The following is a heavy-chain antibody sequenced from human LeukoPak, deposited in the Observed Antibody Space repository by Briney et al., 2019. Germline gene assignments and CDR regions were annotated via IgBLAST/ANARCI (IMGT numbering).Heavy chain of an antibody. CDR2: ICWNWGSI. D-gene: IGHD3-10*01. Sequence: GRSLRLSCAASGFPFEDYAMLWVRQAPGKGLEWVSCICWNWGSIGYADSVQGRFPISRDNATNSLYLQMNSLRAEDTALYYCAKGGPPYYYGSGSYYGGREYYFDYWGQGTLVTVSS. CDR3: AKGGPPYYYGSGSYYGGREYYFDY. V-gene: IGHV3-9*01. J-gene: IGHJ4*02. CDR1: GFPFEDYA.